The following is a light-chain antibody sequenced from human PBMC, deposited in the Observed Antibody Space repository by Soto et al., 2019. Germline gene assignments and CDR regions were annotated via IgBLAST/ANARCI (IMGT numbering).Light chain of an antibody. J-gene: IGKJ1*01. CDR3: QQYNSYQWT. CDR2: DAS. V-gene: IGKV1-5*01. Sequence: DIQMTQSPSTLSASVGDRVTITCRASQSISSWLAWYQQKPGKAPNLLIYDASNLGSGVPSRFSGSGSGTDFTLTISSLQPDDFATYYCQQYNSYQWTFGQGTKVEIK. CDR1: QSISSW.